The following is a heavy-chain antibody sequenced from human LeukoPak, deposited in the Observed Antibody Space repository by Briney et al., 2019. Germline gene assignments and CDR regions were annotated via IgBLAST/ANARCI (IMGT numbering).Heavy chain of an antibody. D-gene: IGHD3-22*01. Sequence: SQTLSLTCALSGGRVSSNSASWNWIRQSPSRGLEWLGRTYYRSKRRNDYAASVKSRITISPDTSKNQFSLQLNAVTPEDTAVYYCARGTGDSCKDWGLGTLVTVSS. CDR3: ARGTGDSCKD. CDR2: TYYRSKRRN. V-gene: IGHV6-1*01. CDR1: GGRVSSNSAS. J-gene: IGHJ4*02.